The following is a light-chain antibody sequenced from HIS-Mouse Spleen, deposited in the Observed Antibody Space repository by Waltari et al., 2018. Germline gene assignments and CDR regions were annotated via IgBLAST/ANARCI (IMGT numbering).Light chain of an antibody. V-gene: IGLV3-10*01. Sequence: SYELTQPPSVSVSPGQTARITCPGDPLPKKSAHWYQQKSGQPPVLVIYEDSKRPSGIPERFSGSSSGTMATLTISGAQVEDEADYYCYSTDSSGNHRVFGGGTKLTVL. J-gene: IGLJ2*01. CDR1: PLPKKS. CDR3: YSTDSSGNHRV. CDR2: EDS.